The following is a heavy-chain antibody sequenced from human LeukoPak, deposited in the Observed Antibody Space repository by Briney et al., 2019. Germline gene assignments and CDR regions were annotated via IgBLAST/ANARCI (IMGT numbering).Heavy chain of an antibody. V-gene: IGHV3-21*01. CDR1: GFTFSSYA. Sequence: PGGSLRLSCAASGFTFSSYAMSWVRQAPGKGLEWVSSISSSSSYIYYADSVKGRFTISRDNAKNSLYLQMNSLRAEDTAVYYCASSPNAWGYYYYYMDVWGKGTTVTVSS. CDR2: ISSSSSYI. D-gene: IGHD7-27*01. CDR3: ASSPNAWGYYYYYMDV. J-gene: IGHJ6*03.